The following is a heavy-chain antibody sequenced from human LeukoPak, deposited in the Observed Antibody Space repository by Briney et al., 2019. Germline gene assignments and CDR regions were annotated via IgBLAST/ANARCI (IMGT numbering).Heavy chain of an antibody. CDR2: IYTSGST. V-gene: IGHV4-4*07. CDR1: GGSISSYY. J-gene: IGHJ2*01. CDR3: ARVGYSSGWYFDL. D-gene: IGHD6-19*01. Sequence: PSETLSLTCTVSGGSISSYYWSWIRQPAGKGLEWIGRIYTSGSTNYNPSLKSRVTMSVDTTKNQFSLKLSSVTAADTAVYYCARVGYSSGWYFDLWGRGTLVTVSS.